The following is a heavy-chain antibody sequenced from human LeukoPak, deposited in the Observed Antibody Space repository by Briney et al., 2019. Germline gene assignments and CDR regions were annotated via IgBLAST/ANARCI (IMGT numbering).Heavy chain of an antibody. CDR3: ARPRLAMVRGRANQWWFDP. CDR2: INPNSGGT. Sequence: ASVKVSCKASGYTFTGCYMYWVRQAPGQGLEWMGWINPNSGGTNYAQKFQGRVTMTRDTSISTAYMELSRLRSDDTAVYYCARPRLAMVRGRANQWWFDPWGQGTLVTVSS. J-gene: IGHJ5*02. D-gene: IGHD3-10*01. CDR1: GYTFTGCY. V-gene: IGHV1-2*02.